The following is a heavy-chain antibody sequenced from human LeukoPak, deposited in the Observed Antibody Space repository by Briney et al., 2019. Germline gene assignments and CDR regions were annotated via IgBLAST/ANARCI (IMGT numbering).Heavy chain of an antibody. CDR1: GYTFTNYH. Sequence: ASVKVSCKASGYTFTNYHLHWVHQAPGQGLEWMGIINPSGGGTSYAQKFQGRVTMTRDTSISTAYVELSRLRSDDTAVYYCAGISSSWYGGNYWGQGTLVTVSS. CDR2: INPSGGGT. J-gene: IGHJ4*02. V-gene: IGHV1-46*01. CDR3: AGISSSWYGGNY. D-gene: IGHD6-13*01.